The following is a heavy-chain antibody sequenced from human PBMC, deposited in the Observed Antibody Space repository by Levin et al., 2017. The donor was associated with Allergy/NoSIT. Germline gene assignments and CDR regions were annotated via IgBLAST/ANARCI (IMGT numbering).Heavy chain of an antibody. CDR3: ARGNQAFDY. Sequence: GGSLRLSCAASGFTFSGYYMDWVRQAPGKGLEWVGRIRDKPNRYTTEYAASVKGRFTISRDDSKDSVYLQMNSLKTEDTAVYYCARGNQAFDYWGQGTLVTVSS. J-gene: IGHJ4*02. CDR2: IRDKPNRYTT. V-gene: IGHV3-72*01. CDR1: GFTFSGYY. D-gene: IGHD1-14*01.